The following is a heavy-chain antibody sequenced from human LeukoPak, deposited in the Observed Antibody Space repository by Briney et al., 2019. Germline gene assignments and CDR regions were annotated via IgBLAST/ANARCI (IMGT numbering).Heavy chain of an antibody. J-gene: IGHJ4*02. Sequence: GGSLRLSCADSGFTFSRHTMNWVRQAPGKGLEWISYITSSSGVIYYADSVKGRFTISRDNANNTLYLQMSSLRAEDTAVYYCAKDFIAKSLTTWYFDYWGQGTLVTVSS. V-gene: IGHV3-48*01. D-gene: IGHD1-1*01. CDR3: AKDFIAKSLTTWYFDY. CDR1: GFTFSRHT. CDR2: ITSSSGVI.